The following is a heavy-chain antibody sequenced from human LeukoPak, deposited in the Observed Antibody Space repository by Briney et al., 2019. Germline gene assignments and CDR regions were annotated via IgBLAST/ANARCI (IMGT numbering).Heavy chain of an antibody. CDR1: GFTFSSYS. Sequence: GGSLRLSCAASGFTFSSYSMIWVRQAPGKGLEWVSSISSSSSYIYYADSVKGRFTISRDNAKNSLYLQMNSLRAEDTAVYYYARGSEILWFGELTKPYYFDYWGQGTLVTVSS. D-gene: IGHD3-10*01. V-gene: IGHV3-21*01. J-gene: IGHJ4*02. CDR2: ISSSSSYI. CDR3: ARGSEILWFGELTKPYYFDY.